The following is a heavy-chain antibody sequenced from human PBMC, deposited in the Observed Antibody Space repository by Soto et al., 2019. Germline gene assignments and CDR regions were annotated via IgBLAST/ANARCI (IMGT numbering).Heavy chain of an antibody. CDR3: TTDPSGWYYYYYGMDV. Sequence: GSLRLSCAASGFTFSNAWMNWVRQAPGKGLEWVGRIKSKTDGGTTDYAAPVKGRFTISRDDSKNTLYLQMNSLKTEDTAVYYCTTDPSGWYYYYYGMDVWGQGTTVTVSS. J-gene: IGHJ6*02. CDR2: IKSKTDGGTT. D-gene: IGHD6-19*01. CDR1: GFTFSNAW. V-gene: IGHV3-15*07.